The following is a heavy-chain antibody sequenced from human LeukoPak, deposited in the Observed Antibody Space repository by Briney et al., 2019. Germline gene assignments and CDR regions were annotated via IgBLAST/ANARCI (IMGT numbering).Heavy chain of an antibody. Sequence: GGSLRLSCAASGFTFSNYAIHWVRQAPGKGLEWLAYIRYDGSSKYYADFVKGRFTISRDNSKNTLYLQMNSLRAEDTAVYYCARDQAGSGHYADYWGQGTLVTVSS. D-gene: IGHD3-10*01. CDR2: IRYDGSSK. J-gene: IGHJ4*02. CDR1: GFTFSNYA. CDR3: ARDQAGSGHYADY. V-gene: IGHV3-30*02.